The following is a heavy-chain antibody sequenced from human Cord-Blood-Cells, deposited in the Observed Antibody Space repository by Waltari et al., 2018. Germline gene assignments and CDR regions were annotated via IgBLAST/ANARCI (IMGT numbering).Heavy chain of an antibody. CDR3: ARQVEMATINDAFDI. D-gene: IGHD5-12*01. CDR2: IYYSGST. Sequence: QVQLQESGPGLVKPSETLSLTCTVSGGSISSYYWSWIRQPPGKGLEWIGYIYYSGSTNYNPSLKGRVTISVDTSKNQFSLKLSSVTAADTAVYYCARQVEMATINDAFDIWGQGTMVTVSS. CDR1: GGSISSYY. J-gene: IGHJ3*02. V-gene: IGHV4-59*01.